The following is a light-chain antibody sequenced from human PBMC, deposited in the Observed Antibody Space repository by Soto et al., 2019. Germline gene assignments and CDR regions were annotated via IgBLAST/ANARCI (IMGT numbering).Light chain of an antibody. CDR3: QQRSAWPPIT. J-gene: IGKJ5*01. CDR2: SAS. Sequence: EIVLTQSPGTLSLSPGERATLSCRAIQSVNNNYLAWYQQKLGQAPRLLIYSASTRATGIPARFSGSGSGTEFTLTISTLEPEDFAVYYCQQRSAWPPITFGQGTRLEIK. V-gene: IGKV3-11*01. CDR1: QSVNNNY.